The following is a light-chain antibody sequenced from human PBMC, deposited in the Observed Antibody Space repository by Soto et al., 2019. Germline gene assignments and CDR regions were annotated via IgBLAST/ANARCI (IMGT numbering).Light chain of an antibody. Sequence: QSALTQPPSVSVAPGQRVTISCTGSSSNIGAGYDVHWYQQVPGTAPKLLTYGNNNRPSGVPDRFSGSKSGTSASLAIAGLQAEDDDDYYCQDDDSGLRVFGTVTKLTVL. CDR3: QDDDSGLRV. CDR2: GNN. CDR1: SSNIGAGYD. V-gene: IGLV1-40*01. J-gene: IGLJ1*01.